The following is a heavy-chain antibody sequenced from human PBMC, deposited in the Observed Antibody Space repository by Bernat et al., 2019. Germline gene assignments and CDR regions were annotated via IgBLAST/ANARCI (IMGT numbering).Heavy chain of an antibody. D-gene: IGHD2-15*01. CDR3: ARFHCSGGSCQSRVDY. J-gene: IGHJ4*02. Sequence: QVQLQESGPGLVKPSQTLSLTCTVSGGSISSGDYYWSWIRQPPGKGLEWFGYIYYSGITYYNPSLKSRVTISVDTSKNQFSLRLTSVTAPEHAVYYLARFHCSGGSCQSRVDYRGQGTPVTVSS. CDR1: GGSISSGDYY. CDR2: IYYSGIT. V-gene: IGHV4-30-4*01.